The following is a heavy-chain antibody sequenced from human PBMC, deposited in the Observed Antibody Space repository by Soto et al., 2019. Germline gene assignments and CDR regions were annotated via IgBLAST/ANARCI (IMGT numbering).Heavy chain of an antibody. J-gene: IGHJ4*02. D-gene: IGHD6-19*01. CDR1: GFNFSSYV. Sequence: QVQLVESGGGVVQPGRSLRLSCAASGFNFSSYVMHWVRQAPGKGLECVAVIWYDGGNKYYADAVKGRFTISRDNSKNTLYLQMNSLRAEDTAVYYCARDGQWLPRDGLRSSYYFDYWGQGTLVTVSS. CDR2: IWYDGGNK. V-gene: IGHV3-33*01. CDR3: ARDGQWLPRDGLRSSYYFDY.